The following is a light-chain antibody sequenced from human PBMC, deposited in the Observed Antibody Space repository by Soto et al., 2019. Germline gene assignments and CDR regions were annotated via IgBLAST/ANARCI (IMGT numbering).Light chain of an antibody. Sequence: QSALTQPRSVSGSPGQSVTISCTGSSSDVGGYKYVTWYQQYPGKAPKLMIYDVSKRPSGVPDRFSGSKSGNTASLTISGLQAEDEADYYCCSYAGSNTYVFGTGTKVTVL. J-gene: IGLJ1*01. CDR3: CSYAGSNTYV. CDR1: SSDVGGYKY. CDR2: DVS. V-gene: IGLV2-11*01.